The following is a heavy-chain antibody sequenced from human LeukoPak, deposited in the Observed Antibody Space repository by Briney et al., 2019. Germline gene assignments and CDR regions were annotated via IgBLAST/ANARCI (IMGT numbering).Heavy chain of an antibody. CDR1: GGSISTYY. V-gene: IGHV4-4*07. J-gene: IGHJ4*02. Sequence: SETLSLTCTVSGGSISTYYWSWIRQPAGKGLEWIGRIYISGSTNYNPSLKSRVSMSVDTSKNHFSLKLSSVTAADTAVYYCARDQYYYDSSGYYPFDYWGQGTLVTVSS. CDR2: IYISGST. D-gene: IGHD3-22*01. CDR3: ARDQYYYDSSGYYPFDY.